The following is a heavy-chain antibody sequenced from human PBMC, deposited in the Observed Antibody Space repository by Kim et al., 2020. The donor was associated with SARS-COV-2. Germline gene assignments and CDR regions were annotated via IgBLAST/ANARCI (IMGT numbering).Heavy chain of an antibody. CDR3: ARAHQLASRGYGMDV. J-gene: IGHJ6*02. Sequence: SETLSLTCAVSGDSVATDFWTWVWQAPGKGLDWLGYVSYSGGSDYNPNLRGRLTISVDASRTHVSLRLTSLTAADTGVYFCARAHQLASRGYGMDVWGQG. CDR2: VSYSGGS. CDR1: GDSVATDF. D-gene: IGHD1-1*01. V-gene: IGHV4-59*02.